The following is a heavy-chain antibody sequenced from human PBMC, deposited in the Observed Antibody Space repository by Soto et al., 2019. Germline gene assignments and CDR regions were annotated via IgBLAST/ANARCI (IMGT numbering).Heavy chain of an antibody. CDR3: AHRRAIAVAGTWFDP. D-gene: IGHD6-19*01. J-gene: IGHJ5*02. V-gene: IGHV2-5*02. CDR1: GFSLSTSGVG. CDR2: IYWDVDK. Sequence: QITLKEAGPTLVQPTQTLTLTCTFSGFSLSTSGVGVGWIRQPPGKALEWLALIYWDVDKRYSPSLKSRLTNNKDTSKNQVVLTMTNMDPVDTATYSCAHRRAIAVAGTWFDPWGQGTLVTVSS.